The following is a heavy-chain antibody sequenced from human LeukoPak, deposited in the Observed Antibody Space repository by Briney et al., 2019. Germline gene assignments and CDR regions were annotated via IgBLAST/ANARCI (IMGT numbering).Heavy chain of an antibody. CDR2: ISWNSGSI. V-gene: IGHV3-9*01. D-gene: IGHD4-17*01. CDR1: GFTFDDYA. J-gene: IGHJ4*02. CDR3: ARDLRDYGLDY. Sequence: GRSLRLFCAASGFTFDDYAMHWVRQAPGEGLEWVSGISWNSGSIGYADSVKGRFTISRDNAKNSLYLQMNSLRAEDTAVYYCARDLRDYGLDYWGQGTLVTVSS.